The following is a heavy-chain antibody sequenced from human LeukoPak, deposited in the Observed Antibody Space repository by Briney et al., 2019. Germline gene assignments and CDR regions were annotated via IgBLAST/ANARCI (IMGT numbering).Heavy chain of an antibody. Sequence: SSETLSLTCSVSGYSIRLGYYWGWVRQPPRKGLEWVGSIYHSGTTYYNPSLKSRVTISMDASKNQFSLKLTSVTATDTAVYYCAREKYYYALGSDWGQGTLVTVSS. V-gene: IGHV4-38-2*02. CDR2: IYHSGTT. D-gene: IGHD3-10*01. CDR1: GYSIRLGYY. CDR3: AREKYYYALGSD. J-gene: IGHJ4*02.